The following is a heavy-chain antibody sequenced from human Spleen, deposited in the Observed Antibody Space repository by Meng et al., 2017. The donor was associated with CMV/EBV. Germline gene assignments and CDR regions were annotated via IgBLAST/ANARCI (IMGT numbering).Heavy chain of an antibody. D-gene: IGHD6-13*01. CDR2: IIPIFGTA. Sequence: SVKVSCKASGGTFSSYAISWVRQAPGQGLEWMGGIIPIFGTANYAQKFQGRVTMTRNTSISTAYMELSSLRSEDTAVYYCARGRQLGGNWFDPWGQGTLVTVSS. CDR3: ARGRQLGGNWFDP. J-gene: IGHJ5*02. CDR1: GGTFSSYA. V-gene: IGHV1-69*05.